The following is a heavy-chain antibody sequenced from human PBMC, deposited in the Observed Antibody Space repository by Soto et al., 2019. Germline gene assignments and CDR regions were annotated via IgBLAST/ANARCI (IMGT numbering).Heavy chain of an antibody. J-gene: IGHJ4*02. D-gene: IGHD2-21*02. CDR2: IWYDGSSE. CDR3: AKDPPPYCGGDCYSDY. V-gene: IGHV3-30*02. CDR1: GFTFSRYG. Sequence: GGSLRLSCAAPGFTFSRYGMHWVRQAPGKGLEWVALIWYDGSSEYYADSVKGRFTISRDNSKNTLYLQMNSLRAEDTAVYYCAKDPPPYCGGDCYSDYWGQGTLVTVSS.